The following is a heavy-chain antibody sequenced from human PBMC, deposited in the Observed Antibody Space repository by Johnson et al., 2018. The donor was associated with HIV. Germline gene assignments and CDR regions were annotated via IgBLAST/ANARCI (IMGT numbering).Heavy chain of an antibody. V-gene: IGHV3-7*03. CDR3: ARAIAAAGSSLEDDA. J-gene: IGHJ3*01. CDR2: IQQDGSEK. D-gene: IGHD6-13*01. CDR1: GFTLSSYW. Sequence: VQLVESGGGLIQPGGSLRLSCAACGFTLSSYWMSWVRQAPGKGLEWVANIQQDGSEKYYVDSVKGRFTISRDNAKNSLYLQMNRLRAEDTALYYCARAIAAAGSSLEDDAWGQGTMVTVSS.